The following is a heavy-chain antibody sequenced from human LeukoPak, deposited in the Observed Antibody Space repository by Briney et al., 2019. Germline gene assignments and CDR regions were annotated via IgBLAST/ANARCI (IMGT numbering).Heavy chain of an antibody. CDR2: ISSSSSYI. J-gene: IGHJ4*02. Sequence: GGSLRLSCAASGFTFSSYAMSWVRQAPGKGLEWVSSISSSSSYIYYADSVKGRFTISRDNAKNSLYLQMNSLRAEDTAVYYCARDRGGDSVYYFDYWGQGTLVTVSS. CDR3: ARDRGGDSVYYFDY. D-gene: IGHD2-21*01. CDR1: GFTFSSYA. V-gene: IGHV3-21*01.